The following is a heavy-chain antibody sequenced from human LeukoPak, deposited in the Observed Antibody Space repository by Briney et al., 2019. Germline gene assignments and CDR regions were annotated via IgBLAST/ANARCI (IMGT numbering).Heavy chain of an antibody. CDR1: GLSLTSYS. D-gene: IGHD6-13*01. Sequence: GGSLRLSCAASGLSLTSYSMNWVRQTPGKGLEWVSSISSGASYIYYADSVKGRFTISKDNAKNSLYLHMNSLRAEDTAVYYCARDPGSSSTDWYFDLWGRGTLVTVSS. CDR2: ISSGASYI. J-gene: IGHJ2*01. CDR3: ARDPGSSSTDWYFDL. V-gene: IGHV3-21*01.